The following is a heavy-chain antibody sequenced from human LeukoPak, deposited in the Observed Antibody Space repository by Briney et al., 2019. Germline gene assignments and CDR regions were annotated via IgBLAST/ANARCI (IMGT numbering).Heavy chain of an antibody. CDR3: AKERQLGISYGGGPFDY. CDR2: MSYDESFE. Sequence: PGGSLRLSCAASGFNFRNYGIHWVRQDAGNGLEWVAAMSYDESFESYGESEKGRFIITRDNPMKTVYQQMNSLRAADTAVYFCAKERQLGISYGGGPFDYWGQRILVTVSS. V-gene: IGHV3-30*18. D-gene: IGHD3-16*01. CDR1: GFNFRNYG. J-gene: IGHJ4*02.